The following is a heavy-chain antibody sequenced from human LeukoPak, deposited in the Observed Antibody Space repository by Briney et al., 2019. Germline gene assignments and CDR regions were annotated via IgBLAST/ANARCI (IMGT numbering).Heavy chain of an antibody. J-gene: IGHJ4*02. CDR2: ISYDGSNK. CDR3: AKDNRRHYTSGPNPDSLH. Sequence: GGSLRLSCAASGFTFSSYGMHWVRQAPGKGLEWVAVISYDGSNKYYADSVKGRFTISRDNAKNSLYLQMDSLRVEDTAFYYCAKDNRRHYTSGPNPDSLHWGQGALVTVSS. V-gene: IGHV3-30*18. CDR1: GFTFSSYG. D-gene: IGHD6-19*01.